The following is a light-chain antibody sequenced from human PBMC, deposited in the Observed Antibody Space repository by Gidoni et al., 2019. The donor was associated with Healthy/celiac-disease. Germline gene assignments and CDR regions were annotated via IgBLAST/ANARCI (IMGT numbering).Light chain of an antibody. CDR1: QSISNN. Sequence: EIVMTQSPATLSVSPGERATLSCRASQSISNNLAWYQQKPGQAPRLLIYGASTRATGIPARFSGSGSGTEFTLTINSLQSEDFAVYYCQQYNNWPQWTFGQXTKVEIK. V-gene: IGKV3-15*01. CDR2: GAS. J-gene: IGKJ1*01. CDR3: QQYNNWPQWT.